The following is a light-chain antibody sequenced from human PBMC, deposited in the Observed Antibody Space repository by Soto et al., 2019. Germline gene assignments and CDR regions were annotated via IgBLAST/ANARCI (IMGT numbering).Light chain of an antibody. CDR2: GVT. J-gene: IGLJ3*02. CDR3: ASFTTSRIWL. CDR1: SSDFGDDKY. Sequence: QSVLSQPASVSGSPGQSITMSCTGSSSDFGDDKYVSWYQQQPGKGPNLLIYGVTNRPSGVSNRFSGSKSGNTASLTISGLQVEDEADYFCASFTTSRIWLFGGGTKLTVL. V-gene: IGLV2-14*01.